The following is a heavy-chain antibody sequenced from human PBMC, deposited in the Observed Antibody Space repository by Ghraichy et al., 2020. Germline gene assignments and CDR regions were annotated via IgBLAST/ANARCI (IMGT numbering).Heavy chain of an antibody. Sequence: ASVKVSCKASGYTFIAYYMHWVRQAPGQGLEWMGRLNPNSGGAVYAQKLQGRDIMTMDTSVTTTYMELASLRSDDTAVYYCARRMPPNESGHEAFDVWGQGTKVIVS. D-gene: IGHD1-1*01. CDR1: GYTFIAYY. CDR2: LNPNSGGA. CDR3: ARRMPPNESGHEAFDV. J-gene: IGHJ3*01. V-gene: IGHV1-2*06.